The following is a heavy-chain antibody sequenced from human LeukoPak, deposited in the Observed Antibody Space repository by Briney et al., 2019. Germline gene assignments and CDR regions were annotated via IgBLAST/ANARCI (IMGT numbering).Heavy chain of an antibody. Sequence: GASVEVSCKASGYTFTSYDINWVRQATGQGLEWMGWMNPNSGNTGYAQKFQGRVTMTRNTSISTAYMELSSLRSEDTAVYYCARGGAVAGTDKYYFDYWGQGTLVTVSS. CDR3: ARGGAVAGTDKYYFDY. J-gene: IGHJ4*02. V-gene: IGHV1-8*01. D-gene: IGHD6-19*01. CDR2: MNPNSGNT. CDR1: GYTFTSYD.